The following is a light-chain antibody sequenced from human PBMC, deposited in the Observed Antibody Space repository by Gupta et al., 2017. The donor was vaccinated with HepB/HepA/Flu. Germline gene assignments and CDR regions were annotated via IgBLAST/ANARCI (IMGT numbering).Light chain of an antibody. J-gene: IGKJ1*01. V-gene: IGKV2-28*01. Sequence: EIVMTQAPLSLSVTPGEPASISCRSSQSLLHTNGYNYVDWYLQKPGQSPQLLIYLVSKRAYGVPDRFSGSGSGTDFTLKISRVEAEDVGVYYCGQALQLWAFGQGTKVEIK. CDR2: LVS. CDR1: QSLLHTNGYNY. CDR3: GQALQLWA.